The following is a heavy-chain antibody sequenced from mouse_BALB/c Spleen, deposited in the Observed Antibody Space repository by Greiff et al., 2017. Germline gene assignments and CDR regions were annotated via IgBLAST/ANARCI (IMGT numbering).Heavy chain of an antibody. V-gene: IGHV2-9*02. Sequence: VKLVESGPGLVAPSQSLSITCTVSGFSLTSYGVHWVRQPPGKGLEWLGVIWAGGSTNYNSALMSRLSISKDNSKSQVFLKMNSLQTDDTAMYYCARGNGNYDYYAMDYWGQGTSVTVSS. CDR2: IWAGGST. D-gene: IGHD2-1*01. CDR3: ARGNGNYDYYAMDY. J-gene: IGHJ4*01. CDR1: GFSLTSYG.